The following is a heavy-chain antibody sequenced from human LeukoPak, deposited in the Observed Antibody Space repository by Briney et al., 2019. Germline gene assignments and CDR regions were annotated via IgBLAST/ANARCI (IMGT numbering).Heavy chain of an antibody. CDR2: IYYSGST. V-gene: IGHV4-39*07. J-gene: IGHJ4*02. D-gene: IGHD4-23*01. CDR1: GGSISSSSYY. Sequence: SETLSLTCTVSGGSISSSSYYWGWIRQPPGKGLEWIGSIYYSGSTYYNPSLKSRVTISVDTSKNQFSLKLSSVTAADTAVYYCARDKIKRGVTTVVTLDYWGQGTLVTVSS. CDR3: ARDKIKRGVTTVVTLDY.